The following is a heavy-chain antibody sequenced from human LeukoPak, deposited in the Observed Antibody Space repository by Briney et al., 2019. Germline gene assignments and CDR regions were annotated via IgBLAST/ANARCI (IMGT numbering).Heavy chain of an antibody. Sequence: GGSLRRSCAASGFTFSNYGMNWVRQAPGKGLEWVSSISGSSTDIYYADSVKGRFTISRDNSKNTLYLQMNSLRAEDTAVYYCARRGDCSSTSCYGVPSLQYYYYYMDVWGKGTTVTVSS. V-gene: IGHV3-21*01. CDR3: ARRGDCSSTSCYGVPSLQYYYYYMDV. CDR2: ISGSSTDI. D-gene: IGHD2-2*01. CDR1: GFTFSNYG. J-gene: IGHJ6*03.